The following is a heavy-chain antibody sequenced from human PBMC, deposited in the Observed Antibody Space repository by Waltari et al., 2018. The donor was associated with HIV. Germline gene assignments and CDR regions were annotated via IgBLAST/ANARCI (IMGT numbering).Heavy chain of an antibody. Sequence: TFSSYWMHWVRQAPGKGLVWVSRINSDGSSTSYADSVKGRFTISRDNAKNTLYLQMNSLRAEDTAVYYCARDATIFGVVIIAGNWFDPWGQGTLVTVSS. CDR3: ARDATIFGVVIIAGNWFDP. J-gene: IGHJ5*02. D-gene: IGHD3-3*01. V-gene: IGHV3-74*01. CDR2: INSDGSST. CDR1: TFSSYW.